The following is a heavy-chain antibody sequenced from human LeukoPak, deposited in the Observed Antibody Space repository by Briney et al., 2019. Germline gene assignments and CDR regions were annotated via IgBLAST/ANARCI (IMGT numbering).Heavy chain of an antibody. D-gene: IGHD1-26*01. V-gene: IGHV3-30*18. CDR2: ISYDGSNK. CDR3: AKDLWGPAGGATTCDY. J-gene: IGHJ4*02. Sequence: GRSLRLSCAASGFTFSSYGMHWVRQAPGKGLEWVAVISYDGSNKYYADSVKGRFTISRGNSKNTLYLQMNSLRAEDTAVYYCAKDLWGPAGGATTCDYWGQGTLVTVSS. CDR1: GFTFSSYG.